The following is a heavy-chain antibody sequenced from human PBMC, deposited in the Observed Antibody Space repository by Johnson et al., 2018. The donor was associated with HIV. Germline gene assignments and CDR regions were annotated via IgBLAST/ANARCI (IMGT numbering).Heavy chain of an antibody. Sequence: VQLLESGGGLVQPGGSLRLSCAASGFTFSSYAMSWVRQAPGKGLEWVSAISGSGGSTYYADSVKGRFTISRDNSKNTLYLQMNSLRAEDTAVYYCARERGIFGVGIEHAVGAFDIWGQGTMVTVSS. J-gene: IGHJ3*02. D-gene: IGHD3-3*01. CDR1: GFTFSSYA. CDR2: ISGSGGST. V-gene: IGHV3-23*01. CDR3: ARERGIFGVGIEHAVGAFDI.